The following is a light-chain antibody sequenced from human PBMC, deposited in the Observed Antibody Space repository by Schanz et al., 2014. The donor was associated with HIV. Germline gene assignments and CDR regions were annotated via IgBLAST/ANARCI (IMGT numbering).Light chain of an antibody. CDR2: EVN. J-gene: IGLJ3*02. CDR3: SSYAGSYTWV. V-gene: IGLV2-8*01. CDR1: SSDVGGYNY. Sequence: QSALTQPPSASGSPGQSVTISCTGTSSDVGGYNYLSWYQQHPGKAPKLMIYEVNKRPSGVPDRFSGYKSGNTASLTVSGLQAEDEADYYCSSYAGSYTWVLGGGTKLTVL.